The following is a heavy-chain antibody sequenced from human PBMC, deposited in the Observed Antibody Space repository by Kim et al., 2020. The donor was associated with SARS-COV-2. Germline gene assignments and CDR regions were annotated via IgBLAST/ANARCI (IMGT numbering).Heavy chain of an antibody. D-gene: IGHD6-13*01. V-gene: IGHV1-69*13. J-gene: IGHJ5*02. CDR3: AREIAATFNWFDP. CDR2: IIPIFGTS. CDR1: GGTFSSYA. Sequence: SVKVSCKASGGTFSSYAISWVRQAPGQGLEWMGGIIPIFGTSNYAQKFQGRVTITADESTSTAYMELSSLRSEDTSVYYCAREIAATFNWFDPWGQGTLVTVSS.